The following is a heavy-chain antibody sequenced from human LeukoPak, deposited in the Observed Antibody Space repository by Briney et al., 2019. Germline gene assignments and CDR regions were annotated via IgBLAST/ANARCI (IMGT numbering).Heavy chain of an antibody. CDR1: GFTFNNYE. CDR3: ARVGLSLTMGLDY. CDR2: ISSSGGIM. J-gene: IGHJ4*02. D-gene: IGHD3-16*02. V-gene: IGHV3-48*03. Sequence: GGSLRLSRAASGFTFNNYEMNWVRQAPGKGLEWVSHISSSGGIMFYADSVKGRFTISRDNAKNSLYLQMNSLRAEDTAVYYCARVGLSLTMGLDYWGQGTLVTVSS.